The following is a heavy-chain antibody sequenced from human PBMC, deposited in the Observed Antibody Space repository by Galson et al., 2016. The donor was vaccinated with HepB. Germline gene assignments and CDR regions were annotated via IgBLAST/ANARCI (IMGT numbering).Heavy chain of an antibody. D-gene: IGHD3-10*01. CDR2: GNPRTGST. V-gene: IGHV1-46*01. CDR1: GYTFINYY. CDR3: ARDRGWNYLKGYGMDV. Sequence: SVKVSCKASGYTFINYYMHWVRQAPGQGLEWMGIGNPRTGSTSYAQKFQDRVTVTRDTPTSTVYMELSSLRSEDTALYYCARDRGWNYLKGYGMDVWGQGTTVTVSS. J-gene: IGHJ6*02.